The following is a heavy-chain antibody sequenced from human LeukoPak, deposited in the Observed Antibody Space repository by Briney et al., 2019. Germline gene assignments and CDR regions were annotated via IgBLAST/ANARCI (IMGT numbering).Heavy chain of an antibody. CDR1: GDSMSGYY. D-gene: IGHD6-13*01. Sequence: PSETLSLTCSVSGDSMSGYYWGLIRQPPGKGLEWIGYIYYSGTTTYNPSLRSRVTISVDTSENQFSLQLNSVTPEDTAMYYCARDSSSWYGYFQHWGQGTLVTVSS. V-gene: IGHV4-59*12. CDR2: IYYSGTT. J-gene: IGHJ1*01. CDR3: ARDSSSWYGYFQH.